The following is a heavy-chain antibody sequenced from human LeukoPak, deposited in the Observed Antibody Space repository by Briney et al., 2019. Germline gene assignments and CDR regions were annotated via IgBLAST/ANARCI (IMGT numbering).Heavy chain of an antibody. CDR2: ISGSGGST. CDR3: AKENNYYGMDV. CDR1: GFTFSDHH. V-gene: IGHV3-23*01. D-gene: IGHD1/OR15-1a*01. J-gene: IGHJ6*02. Sequence: GGSLRLSCAASGFTFSDHHMAWVRQAPGKGLEWVSAISGSGGSTYYADSVKGRFTISRDNSKNTLYLQMNSLRAEDTAVYYCAKENNYYGMDVWGQGTTVTVSS.